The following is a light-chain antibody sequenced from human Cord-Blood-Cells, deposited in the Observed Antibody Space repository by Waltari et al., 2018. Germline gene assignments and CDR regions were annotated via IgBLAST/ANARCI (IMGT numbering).Light chain of an antibody. CDR2: DAS. CDR3: QQYDNLPRVT. J-gene: IGKJ2*01. V-gene: IGKV1-33*01. Sequence: DIQMTQSPSPLSASVGERVTITCQASQDISNYLNWYQQKPGKAPKLLIYDASNLETGVPSRFSGSGSGTDFTFTISSLQPEDIATYYCQQYDNLPRVTFGQGTKLEIK. CDR1: QDISNY.